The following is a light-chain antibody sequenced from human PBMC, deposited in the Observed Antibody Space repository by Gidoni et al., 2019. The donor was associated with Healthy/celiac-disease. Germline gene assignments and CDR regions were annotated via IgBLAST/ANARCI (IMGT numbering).Light chain of an antibody. CDR2: CNS. CDR1: RSNIGAGYE. Sequence: QSVLTQPPSVSGATGRRVTISCTGSRSNIGAGYELHWYQQISGTATKLLIYCNSTRPSGVPDRFSGSKSGTSASLAITGLQAEDEADYSCQSYDSSLSGYVFGTGTKVTVL. CDR3: QSYDSSLSGYV. J-gene: IGLJ1*01. V-gene: IGLV1-40*01.